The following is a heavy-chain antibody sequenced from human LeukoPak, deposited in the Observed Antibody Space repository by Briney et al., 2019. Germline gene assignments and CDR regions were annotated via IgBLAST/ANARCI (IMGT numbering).Heavy chain of an antibody. J-gene: IGHJ6*02. D-gene: IGHD5-24*01. V-gene: IGHV3-9*01. CDR1: GFTFDDYV. Sequence: GGSLRLSCAASGFTFDDYVMHWVRQAPGKGLEWVSNISWNSRSIGYADSVKGRFTISRDNAKNSLYLQMNSLRAEDTALYYCAKDKYGDNDYYFYGLDVWGQGTTVTVS. CDR3: AKDKYGDNDYYFYGLDV. CDR2: ISWNSRSI.